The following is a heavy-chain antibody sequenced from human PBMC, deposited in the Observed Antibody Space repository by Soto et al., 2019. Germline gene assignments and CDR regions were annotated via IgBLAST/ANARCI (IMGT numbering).Heavy chain of an antibody. CDR2: IYASGRT. Sequence: SETLSLTCTVAGVSITPYFWSWIRQPAGEAPEWLGHIYASGRTTYNPSLKSRVTMFVSQTQVSLRLTSVTAADTAVYYCARHFDVDTSLDHYYFDLCGRGPLVTVYS. CDR1: GVSITPYF. J-gene: IGHJ2*01. D-gene: IGHD3-9*01. V-gene: IGHV4-4*07. CDR3: ARHFDVDTSLDHYYFDL.